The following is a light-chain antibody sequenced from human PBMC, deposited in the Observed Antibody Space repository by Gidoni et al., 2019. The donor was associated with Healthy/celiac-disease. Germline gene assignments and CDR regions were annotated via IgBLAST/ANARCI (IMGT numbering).Light chain of an antibody. V-gene: IGKV3-11*01. CDR1: QSVSSY. Sequence: EIVLTQSPATRSLSPGERATLSCRASQSVSSYLAWYQQKPGHAPRLLIYDASNRATGIPARVSGSGSGTDFTLTISSLEPEDFAVYYCQQRSNWPPLTFGGGTKVEIK. CDR2: DAS. J-gene: IGKJ4*01. CDR3: QQRSNWPPLT.